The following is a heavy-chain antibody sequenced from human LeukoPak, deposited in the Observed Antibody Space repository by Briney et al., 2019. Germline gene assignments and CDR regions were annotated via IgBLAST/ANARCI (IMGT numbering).Heavy chain of an antibody. CDR1: GGTFSSYA. V-gene: IGHV1-69*13. CDR3: ASLFNDYGVYYFDY. CDR2: IIPIFGTA. D-gene: IGHD4-17*01. J-gene: IGHJ4*02. Sequence: SVKVSCKASGGTFSSYAISWVRQAPGQGLEWMGGIIPIFGTANYAQKFQGRVTITADESTSTAYMELSSLRSEDTAVYYCASLFNDYGVYYFDYWGQGTLVTVSS.